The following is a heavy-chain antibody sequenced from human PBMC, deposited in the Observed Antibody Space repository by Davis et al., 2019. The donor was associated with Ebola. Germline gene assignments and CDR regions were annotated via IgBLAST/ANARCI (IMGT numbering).Heavy chain of an antibody. Sequence: ASVKVSCKTSGYTFTNYGIAWVRQAPGQGLEWMGWINPYNNNTNYAQNVQGRVTMTTDTSTTTAYMEVGSLRSDDTALYFCARAQFPTTSDHWGQGTLVIVSS. V-gene: IGHV1-18*04. D-gene: IGHD1-1*01. CDR3: ARAQFPTTSDH. CDR2: INPYNNNT. CDR1: GYTFTNYG. J-gene: IGHJ4*02.